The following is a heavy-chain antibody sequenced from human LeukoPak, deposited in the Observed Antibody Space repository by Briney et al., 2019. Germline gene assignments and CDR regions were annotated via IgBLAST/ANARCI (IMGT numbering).Heavy chain of an antibody. Sequence: SVKVSCKASGGTFSSYAISWVRQAPGQGLEWMGGIIPIFDTANYAQKFQGRVTITADESTSTAYMELSSLRSEDTAVYYCARVCYYDSSGYYCHWGQGTLVTVSS. CDR1: GGTFSSYA. J-gene: IGHJ4*02. CDR2: IIPIFDTA. V-gene: IGHV1-69*13. CDR3: ARVCYYDSSGYYCH. D-gene: IGHD3-22*01.